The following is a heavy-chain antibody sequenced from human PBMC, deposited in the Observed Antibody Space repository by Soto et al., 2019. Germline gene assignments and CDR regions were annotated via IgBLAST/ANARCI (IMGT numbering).Heavy chain of an antibody. Sequence: VQLQDSGPGLVKPSGTLSLTCTVSGGSISTTNWWSWVRQSPGKGLEWIGEILHIGSTNYNPSLKSRVTISIDKSKNQFSLRLSSVTAADTAVYYCASGFDSDGLYNGGHPWGQGTLVSVSS. CDR2: ILHIGST. CDR3: ASGFDSDGLYNGGHP. V-gene: IGHV4-4*02. J-gene: IGHJ5*02. D-gene: IGHD3-22*01. CDR1: GGSISTTNW.